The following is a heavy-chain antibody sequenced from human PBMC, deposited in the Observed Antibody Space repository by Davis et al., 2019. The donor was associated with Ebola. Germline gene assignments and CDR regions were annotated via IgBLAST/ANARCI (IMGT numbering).Heavy chain of an antibody. CDR2: INSDESQK. D-gene: IGHD1-26*01. J-gene: IGHJ4*02. V-gene: IGHV3-7*03. CDR3: ARDRAYSAFDY. CDR1: GFTFGTSW. Sequence: GESLKISCAASGFTFGTSWMTWVRQAPGKGLEWVASINSDESQKYYVCSVGGRFTISRDNAHNSVYLQMISLGVEDTAVYYCARDRAYSAFDYWGQGALVTVSS.